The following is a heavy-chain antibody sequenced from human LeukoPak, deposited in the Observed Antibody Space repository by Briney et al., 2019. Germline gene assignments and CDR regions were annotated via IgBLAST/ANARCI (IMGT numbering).Heavy chain of an antibody. J-gene: IGHJ5*02. CDR2: INHSGST. V-gene: IGHV4-61*09. CDR3: ATYYYDSSGSFFDP. Sequence: PSQTLSLTCTVSGGSISSGSYYWSWIRQPAGKGLEWIGEINHSGSTNYNPSLKSRVTISVDTSKNQFSLKLSSVTAADTAVYYCATYYYDSSGSFFDPWGQGTLVTVSS. D-gene: IGHD3-22*01. CDR1: GGSISSGSYY.